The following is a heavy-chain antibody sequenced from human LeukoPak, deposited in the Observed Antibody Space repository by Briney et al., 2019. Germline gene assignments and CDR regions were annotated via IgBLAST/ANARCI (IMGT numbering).Heavy chain of an antibody. J-gene: IGHJ4*02. V-gene: IGHV4-59*01. CDR1: GGSISSDY. Sequence: KPSETLSPTCTVSGGSISSDYWSWIRQPPGKGLEWIGYMYYSGSTQYNPSLKSRVTISVDTSKNRFSLKLSSVSAADTAVYYCARDVSMLIDYWGQGTLVTVSS. CDR3: ARDVSMLIDY. CDR2: MYYSGST. D-gene: IGHD2-8*01.